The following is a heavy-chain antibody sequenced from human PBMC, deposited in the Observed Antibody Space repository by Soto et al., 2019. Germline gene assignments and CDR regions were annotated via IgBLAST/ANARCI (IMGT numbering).Heavy chain of an antibody. V-gene: IGHV1-69*13. Sequence: SVKVSCKASGGTFSSYAISWVRQAPGQGLEWMGGIIPIFGTANYAQKFQGRVTITADESTSTAYMELSSLRSEDTAVYYCAREPRPIAAAGTRWFDPWGQGTLVTVSS. D-gene: IGHD6-13*01. J-gene: IGHJ5*02. CDR1: GGTFSSYA. CDR3: AREPRPIAAAGTRWFDP. CDR2: IIPIFGTA.